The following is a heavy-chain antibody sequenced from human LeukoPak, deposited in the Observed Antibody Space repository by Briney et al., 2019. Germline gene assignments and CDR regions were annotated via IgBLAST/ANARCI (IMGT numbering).Heavy chain of an antibody. J-gene: IGHJ2*01. CDR1: GFSFSTSE. CDR2: ISSTGSTT. V-gene: IGHV3-48*03. CDR3: ARDSDSAIPYCYFDL. D-gene: IGHD2-2*02. Sequence: SGXSLRLSCAASGFSFSTSEMNWVRQAPGKGLEWVASISSTGSTTYYADPVQGRFTISRDNAKTSLYLQMSSLRVEDTATYFCARDSDSAIPYCYFDLWGRGTLVTVSS.